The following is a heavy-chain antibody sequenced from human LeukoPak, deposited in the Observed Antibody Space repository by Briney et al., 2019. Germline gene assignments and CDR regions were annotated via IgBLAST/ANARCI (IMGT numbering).Heavy chain of an antibody. CDR2: INHSGST. J-gene: IGHJ4*02. CDR3: ARGRGWYRVYYFDY. D-gene: IGHD6-19*01. CDR1: GGSFSGYY. V-gene: IGHV4-34*01. Sequence: SETLSLTCAVYGGSFSGYYWSWIRQPPGKGLEWIGEINHSGSTNYNPSLKSRVTISVDTSKNQFSLKLSSVTAADTAVYYCARGRGWYRVYYFDYWGQGTLVTVSS.